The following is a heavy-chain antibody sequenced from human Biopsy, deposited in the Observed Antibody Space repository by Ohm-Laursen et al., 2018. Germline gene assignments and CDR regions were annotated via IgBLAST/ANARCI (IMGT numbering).Heavy chain of an antibody. CDR1: GFTFSSYA. CDR2: ISSSSDNI. CDR3: ARSRGSSGIATIYYYGMDV. V-gene: IGHV3-21*01. Sequence: SLRLSCAAAGFTFSSYAMTWFRQAPGKGLEWVSTISSSSDNIYYVDSVKGRFTISRDNAKNSLYLQMNSLRAEDTAVYYCARSRGSSGIATIYYYGMDVWGQGTTVTVSS. D-gene: IGHD3-10*01. J-gene: IGHJ6*02.